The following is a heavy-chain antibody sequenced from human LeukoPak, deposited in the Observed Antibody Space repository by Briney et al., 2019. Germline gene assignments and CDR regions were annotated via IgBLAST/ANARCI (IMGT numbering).Heavy chain of an antibody. CDR1: GFTFTSFW. V-gene: IGHV3-7*02. CDR2: IKQDGSEK. CDR3: ARNRDWASDY. Sequence: GGSLRLSCAASGFTFTSFWMSWVRQAPGKGLEWVANIKQDGSEKYYVDSVKGRFTFSRDNAKNSLYLQMNSLRVEDTAVYYCARNRDWASDYWGQGSLVTVSS. J-gene: IGHJ4*02. D-gene: IGHD2-21*02.